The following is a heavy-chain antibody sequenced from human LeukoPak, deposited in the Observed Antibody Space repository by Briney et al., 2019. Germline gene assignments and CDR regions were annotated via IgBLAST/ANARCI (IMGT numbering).Heavy chain of an antibody. CDR2: IHYSGTT. V-gene: IGHV4-39*01. J-gene: IGHJ4*02. D-gene: IGHD3-10*01. CDR3: ARRYYFVSGSYYPFDF. CDR1: GGSISDIDYS. Sequence: SETLSLTCNVSGGSISDIDYSWDWIRQPPGKGLEWMGCIHYSGTTYSNPSLKSRISISVDTSKSQFSLKLRSVTAADTAVYYCARRYYFVSGSYYPFDFWGQGTLVTVSS.